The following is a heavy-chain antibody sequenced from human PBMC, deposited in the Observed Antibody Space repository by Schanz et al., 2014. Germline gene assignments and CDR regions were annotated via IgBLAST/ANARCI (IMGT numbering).Heavy chain of an antibody. CDR2: IYYSGST. CDR1: GGSISSSSYY. V-gene: IGHV4-39*01. CDR3: ARHSGYYYYYGMDV. J-gene: IGHJ6*02. Sequence: QLQLQESGPGLVKPSETLSLTCTVSGGSISSSSYYWGWIRQPPGKGLEWIGSIYYSGSTYYNPPLKGGVPIPEDTSKNQFSRKLSSVPAADTAVYYCARHSGYYYYYGMDVWGQGTTVTVSS.